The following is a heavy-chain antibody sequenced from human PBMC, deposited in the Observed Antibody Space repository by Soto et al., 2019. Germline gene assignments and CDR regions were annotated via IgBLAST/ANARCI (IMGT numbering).Heavy chain of an antibody. CDR2: ISDYNGNT. J-gene: IGHJ6*02. D-gene: IGHD3-10*01. V-gene: IGHV1-18*01. CDR3: ARQGYYSGSGTYSPPRYYGMDV. CDR1: GYTFSSYG. Sequence: QVQLVQSGAEVKRAGASVKVSCKASGYTFSSYGLSWVRQAPGQGLEWMGWISDYNGNTHYTQKFQDRAIMTTDTSTRTAYMELRCLRTVDTAVYFCARQGYYSGSGTYSPPRYYGMDVWGQGTTVTVSS.